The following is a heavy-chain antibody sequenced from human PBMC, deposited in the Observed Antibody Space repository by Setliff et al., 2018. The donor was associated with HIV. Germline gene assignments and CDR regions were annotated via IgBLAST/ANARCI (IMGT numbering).Heavy chain of an antibody. Sequence: SETLSLTCAVYGGSLDNYYWTWIRQPPGRGLEWIGEITDGGDTYYNPTLKSRVSISIDTPKNQFSLKLTSMTAADTAVYYCVRTGSSTSWGIYYYYYMDIWGKGSTVTVSS. CDR2: ITDGGDT. D-gene: IGHD3-10*01. V-gene: IGHV4-34*01. J-gene: IGHJ6*03. CDR3: VRTGSSTSWGIYYYYYMDI. CDR1: GGSLDNYY.